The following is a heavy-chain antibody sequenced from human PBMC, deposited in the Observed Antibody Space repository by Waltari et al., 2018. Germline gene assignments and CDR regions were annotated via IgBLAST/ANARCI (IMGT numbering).Heavy chain of an antibody. D-gene: IGHD2-8*02. Sequence: QVQLVQSGAEVKKPGASVKISCKTSEYTFTSSYIHWVRQAPGQGLEWMGVISPGGGNTSDAQKVQGRGGMTRDRGTSTVYMELSSLRAEDTAVYYCARDTGAWWMDVWGQGTTVTVSS. CDR3: ARDTGAWWMDV. J-gene: IGHJ6*02. CDR1: EYTFTSSY. V-gene: IGHV1-46*01. CDR2: ISPGGGNT.